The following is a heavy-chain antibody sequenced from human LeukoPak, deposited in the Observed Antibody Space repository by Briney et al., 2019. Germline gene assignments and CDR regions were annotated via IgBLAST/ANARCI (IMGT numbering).Heavy chain of an antibody. CDR3: VRDGGVSGYDLLDY. Sequence: GGSLRLSCAASGFTFSNYWMTWVRRAPGKGLEWVAHINQDGSEEHYMDSAKARFTISRDNAKNSLSLQMNSLRAEDTAVYYCVRDGGVSGYDLLDYWGQGTLVTVSS. V-gene: IGHV3-7*01. J-gene: IGHJ4*02. D-gene: IGHD5-12*01. CDR2: INQDGSEE. CDR1: GFTFSNYW.